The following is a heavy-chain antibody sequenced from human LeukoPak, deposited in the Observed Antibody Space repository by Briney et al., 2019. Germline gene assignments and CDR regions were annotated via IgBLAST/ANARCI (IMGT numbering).Heavy chain of an antibody. D-gene: IGHD6-19*01. CDR3: AREATPGIAVN. CDR1: GYTFTSYY. Sequence: ASVKVSCKASGYTFTSYYMHWVRQAPGQGLEWMGIINPSGGSTSYAQKFQGRVTMTRDMSTSTVYMELRSLRSDDTAVYYCAREATPGIAVNWGQGTLVTVSS. J-gene: IGHJ4*02. V-gene: IGHV1-46*01. CDR2: INPSGGST.